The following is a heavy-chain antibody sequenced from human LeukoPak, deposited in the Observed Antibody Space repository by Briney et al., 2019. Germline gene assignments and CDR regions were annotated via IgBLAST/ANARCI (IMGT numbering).Heavy chain of an antibody. J-gene: IGHJ4*02. CDR3: ARVSCTGGTCHLDS. D-gene: IGHD2-8*02. CDR1: GGSITHFF. CDR2: IYHTGAI. Sequence: SETLSLTCTVSGGSITHFFWSFIRQPPTKGLEYIGYIYHTGAIDYNPSLKSRLTMSADKSTNQFSLNLRSVTAADTAVYYCARVSCTGGTCHLDSWGQGILVAVSS. V-gene: IGHV4-59*01.